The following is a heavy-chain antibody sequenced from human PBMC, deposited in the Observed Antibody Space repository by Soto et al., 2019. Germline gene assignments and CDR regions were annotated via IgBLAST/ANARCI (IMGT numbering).Heavy chain of an antibody. CDR2: IYYSGST. D-gene: IGHD6-13*01. J-gene: IGHJ5*02. V-gene: IGHV4-59*01. CDR3: ARKKRIAAAGTSWFDP. CDR1: GGSISSYY. Sequence: SETLSLTCTVSGGSISSYYWSWIRQPPGKGLEWIGYIYYSGSTNYNPSLKSRVTISVDTSKNQFSLKLSSVTAADTAVYYCARKKRIAAAGTSWFDPWGQGTLVTVLL.